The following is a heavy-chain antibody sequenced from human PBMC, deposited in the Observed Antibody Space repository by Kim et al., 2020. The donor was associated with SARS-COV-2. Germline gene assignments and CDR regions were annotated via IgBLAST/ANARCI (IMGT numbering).Heavy chain of an antibody. CDR3: ARDSQSMIVVVTTNTEYGMDV. Sequence: GGSLRLSCAASGFTFSDYYMSWIRQAPGKGLEWVSYISSSGSTIYYADSVKGRFTISRDNAKNSLYLQMNSLRAEDTAVYYCARDSQSMIVVVTTNTEYGMDVWGQGTTVTVSS. CDR2: ISSSGSTI. CDR1: GFTFSDYY. D-gene: IGHD3-22*01. J-gene: IGHJ6*02. V-gene: IGHV3-11*01.